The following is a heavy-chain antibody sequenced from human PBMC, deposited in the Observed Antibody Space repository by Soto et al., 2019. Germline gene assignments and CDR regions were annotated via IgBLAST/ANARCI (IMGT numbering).Heavy chain of an antibody. D-gene: IGHD5-18*01. J-gene: IGHJ6*02. CDR2: ISPNSGGT. Sequence: GASVKVSCKASGYTFTGYYMHWVRQAPGQGLEWMGWISPNSGGTNYAQKFQGRVTMTRDTSISTAYMELSRLRSDDTAVYYCARDPDVDTALTGYYYYYYGMDVWGQGTTVTVSS. V-gene: IGHV1-2*02. CDR1: GYTFTGYY. CDR3: ARDPDVDTALTGYYYYYYGMDV.